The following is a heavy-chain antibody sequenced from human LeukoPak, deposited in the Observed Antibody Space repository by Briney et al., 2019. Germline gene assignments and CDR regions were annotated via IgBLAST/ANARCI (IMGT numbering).Heavy chain of an antibody. J-gene: IGHJ4*02. CDR2: ISYDGSNK. CDR1: GFTFSSYA. CDR3: AKVHRRYSSSFIDY. D-gene: IGHD6-6*01. V-gene: IGHV3-30-3*01. Sequence: GGSLRLSCAASGFTFSSYAMHWVRQAPGKGLEWVAVISYDGSNKYYADSVKGRFTISRDNSKNTLYLQMNSLRAEDTAVYYCAKVHRRYSSSFIDYWGQGTLVTVSS.